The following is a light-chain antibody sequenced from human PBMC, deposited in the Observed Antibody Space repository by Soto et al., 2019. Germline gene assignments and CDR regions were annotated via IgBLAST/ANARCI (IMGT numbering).Light chain of an antibody. V-gene: IGKV1-5*03. Sequence: DIQMTQSPSTLSSSLGDRVTITCRASQSISSWLAWYQQKPGKAPKLLIYKASSLASGVPSRFSGSGSGTEFTLTISSLHPDYFSPYYCQPHRTFGQGTKVEIK. CDR1: QSISSW. CDR2: KAS. CDR3: QPHRT. J-gene: IGKJ1*01.